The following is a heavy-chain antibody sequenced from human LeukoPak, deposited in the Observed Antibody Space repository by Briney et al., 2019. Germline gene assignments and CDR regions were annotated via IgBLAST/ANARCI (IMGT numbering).Heavy chain of an antibody. CDR1: GGSISSGSYY. D-gene: IGHD3-16*02. CDR2: IYTSGST. J-gene: IGHJ3*02. V-gene: IGHV4-61*02. CDR3: ARALLEAYDYVWGSYRSPGAFDI. Sequence: SETLSLTCTVSGGSISSGSYYWSWIRQPAGKGLEWIGRIYTSGSTNYNPSLKSRVTISVDTSKNQFSLKLSSVTAADTAVYYCARALLEAYDYVWGSYRSPGAFDIWGQGTMVTVSS.